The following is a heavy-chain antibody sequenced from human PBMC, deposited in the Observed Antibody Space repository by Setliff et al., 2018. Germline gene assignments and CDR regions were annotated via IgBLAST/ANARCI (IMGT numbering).Heavy chain of an antibody. CDR3: AHKYGDYVRYFQH. CDR1: GLSLSTSGVG. V-gene: IGHV2-5*01. Sequence: SGPTLVNPTQTLTLTCTFSGLSLSTSGVGVGWIRQPPGKALEWLALIYWNDDKRYSPSLKSRLTITKDTSKNQVVLTMTNMDPVDTATYYCAHKYGDYVRYFQHWGQGTLGTVSS. CDR2: IYWNDDK. J-gene: IGHJ1*01. D-gene: IGHD4-17*01.